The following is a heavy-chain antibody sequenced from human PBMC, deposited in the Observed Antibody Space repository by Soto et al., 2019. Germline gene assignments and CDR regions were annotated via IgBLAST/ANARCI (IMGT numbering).Heavy chain of an antibody. Sequence: SETLSLTCAVYGGSFSGCYWSWIRQPPGKGLEWIGEINHSGSTNYNPSLKSRVTISVDTSKNQFSLKLSSVTAADTAVYYCARGREVRGVIITWGQGTLVTVS. CDR2: INHSGST. CDR3: ARGREVRGVIIT. CDR1: GGSFSGCY. V-gene: IGHV4-34*01. J-gene: IGHJ5*02. D-gene: IGHD3-10*01.